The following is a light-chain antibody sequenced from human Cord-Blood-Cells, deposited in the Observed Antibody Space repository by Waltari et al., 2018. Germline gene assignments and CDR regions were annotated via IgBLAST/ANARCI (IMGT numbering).Light chain of an antibody. V-gene: IGKV1-5*03. J-gene: IGKJ3*01. CDR1: PSISSW. Sequence: IHMTQSPSTLSASVGDSVTITCRASPSISSWLAWYQQKPGKAPKILIYKASSLDSGVPSRFSGSGSGTEFTLTISSLQPDDFATYYCQQYNSYPFTFGPGTKVDIK. CDR2: KAS. CDR3: QQYNSYPFT.